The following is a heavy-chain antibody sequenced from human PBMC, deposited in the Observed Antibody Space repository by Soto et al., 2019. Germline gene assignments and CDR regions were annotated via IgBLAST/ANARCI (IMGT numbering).Heavy chain of an antibody. CDR2: MSYDGGNI. CDR1: GFTFSTYA. J-gene: IGHJ6*02. CDR3: AKEGAHGSGSSYRGYYGIDV. Sequence: QVQLVASGGDVVQPGRSLRLSCAASGFTFSTYAMHWVRQAPGKGLEWVAVMSYDGGNIYYADSVKGRFTISRDNSKNPLYLQMNSLRAEDTALYYCAKEGAHGSGSSYRGYYGIDVWGQGTTVTVSS. V-gene: IGHV3-30*18. D-gene: IGHD3-10*01.